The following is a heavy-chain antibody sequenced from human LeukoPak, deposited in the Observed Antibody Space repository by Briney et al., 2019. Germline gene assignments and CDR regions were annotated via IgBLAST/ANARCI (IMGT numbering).Heavy chain of an antibody. D-gene: IGHD1-26*01. Sequence: SETLSLTCTVSGGSISSYYWSWIRQPPGKGLEWIGYIYYSGSTNHNPSLKSRVTISVDTSKNQFSLKLSSVTAADTAVYYCARDSGSYGFDYWGQGTLVTVSS. CDR3: ARDSGSYGFDY. CDR2: IYYSGST. J-gene: IGHJ4*02. V-gene: IGHV4-59*08. CDR1: GGSISSYY.